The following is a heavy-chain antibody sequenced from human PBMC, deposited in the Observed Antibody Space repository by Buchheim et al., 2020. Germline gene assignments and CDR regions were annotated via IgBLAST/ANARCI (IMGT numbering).Heavy chain of an antibody. CDR3: AKGNSIVGTTKHFDN. J-gene: IGHJ4*02. D-gene: IGHD1-26*01. CDR2: ISDSGGNI. V-gene: IGHV3-23*01. Sequence: EVQLLESGGGLVQPGGSLRLSCAASGFSFSSYAMGWVRQAPGKGLEWVSVISDSGGNIYYADAVKGRVTISRDNSKNTAYLQMNSLRAEDAALYYCAKGNSIVGTTKHFDNWDQGTL. CDR1: GFSFSSYA.